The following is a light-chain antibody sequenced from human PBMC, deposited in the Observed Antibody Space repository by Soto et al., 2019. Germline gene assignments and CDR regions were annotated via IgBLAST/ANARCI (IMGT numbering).Light chain of an antibody. Sequence: EIVMTQSPATLSVSPGERATLSCRASQSVTSSLAWYQQKPGQAPRPLIHGASTRATGIPARFSGSGSGTEFTLTISSLQSEDFAVYSCQQYDNWPPAITFGPGTKVEIK. J-gene: IGKJ3*01. CDR3: QQYDNWPPAIT. CDR2: GAS. CDR1: QSVTSS. V-gene: IGKV3-15*01.